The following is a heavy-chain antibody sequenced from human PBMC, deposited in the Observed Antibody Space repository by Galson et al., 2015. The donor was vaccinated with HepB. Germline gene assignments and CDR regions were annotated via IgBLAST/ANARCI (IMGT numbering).Heavy chain of an antibody. D-gene: IGHD2-2*01. CDR1: GFTFSSYA. CDR3: ARASEDVVVPVAPFDY. J-gene: IGHJ4*02. V-gene: IGHV3-30*04. Sequence: SLRLSCAASGFTFSSYAMHWVRQAPGKGLEWVAVISYDGSNKYNADSVKGRFTISRDNSKNTLYLQMNSLRGEDTAVYYCARASEDVVVPVAPFDYWGQGTLVIVSS. CDR2: ISYDGSNK.